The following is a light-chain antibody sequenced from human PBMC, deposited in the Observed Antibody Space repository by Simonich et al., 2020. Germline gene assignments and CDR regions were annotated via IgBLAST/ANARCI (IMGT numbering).Light chain of an antibody. V-gene: IGKV2D-29*02. CDR1: QSLLHSDGTTY. CDR3: MQSIQLPLT. CDR2: EGS. J-gene: IGKJ4*01. Sequence: DIVMTQTPLSLSVTPGQPASISCKSSQSLLHSDGTTYLYWYLQKPGQSPQLLIYEGSNRFSGVPDRFSGSGSGTDFTLKISRVEAEDVGVYYCMQSIQLPLTFGGGTKVEIK.